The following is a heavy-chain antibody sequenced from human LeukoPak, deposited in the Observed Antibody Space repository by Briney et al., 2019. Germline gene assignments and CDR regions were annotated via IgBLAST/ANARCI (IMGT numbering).Heavy chain of an antibody. CDR2: ISSRGSTI. V-gene: IGHV3-11*01. D-gene: IGHD3-9*01. CDR3: ARVVRYYDLLTGYHQNWFDP. CDR1: GFTFSDYY. Sequence: PGGSLRLSCAASGFTFSDYYMSWIRQAPGKGLEWVPYISSRGSTIYYADSVKGRFTISRDNAKNSLYLQMNSLRAEDTAVYYCARVVRYYDLLTGYHQNWFDPWGQGTLVTVSS. J-gene: IGHJ5*02.